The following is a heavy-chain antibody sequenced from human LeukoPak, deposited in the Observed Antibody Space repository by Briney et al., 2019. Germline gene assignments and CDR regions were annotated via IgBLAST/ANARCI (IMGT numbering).Heavy chain of an antibody. CDR2: IFPSGGEI. CDR3: ATYRQVLLSFES. J-gene: IGHJ4*02. V-gene: IGHV3-23*01. CDR1: GFTFSAFA. Sequence: GGSLRLSCEASGFTFSAFAMIWVRQPPGKGLEWVSSIFPSGGEIHYADSVRGRFTISRDNSKSTLSLQMNSLRAEDTAIYYCATYRQVLLSFESWGQGTLVTVSS. D-gene: IGHD2/OR15-2a*01.